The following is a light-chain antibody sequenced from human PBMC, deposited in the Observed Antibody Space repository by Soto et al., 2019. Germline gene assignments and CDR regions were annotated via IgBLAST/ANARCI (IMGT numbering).Light chain of an antibody. CDR1: QSVSTW. CDR3: QQYNSYPYT. V-gene: IGKV1-5*01. CDR2: DAS. Sequence: DIQMTQSPGTVSVSLGDGVTISCRASQSVSTWLAWYQQKPGKAPNLLIYDASTMESGVPSGFSGSGSGTDFTLTISSLQPEDSATSYCQQYNSYPYTFGQGTKLEIK. J-gene: IGKJ2*01.